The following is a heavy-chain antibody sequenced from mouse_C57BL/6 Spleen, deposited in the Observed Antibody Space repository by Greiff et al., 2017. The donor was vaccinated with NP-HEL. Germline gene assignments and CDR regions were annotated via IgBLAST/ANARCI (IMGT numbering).Heavy chain of an antibody. J-gene: IGHJ3*01. CDR2: IYPGDGDT. CDR1: GYAFSSYW. D-gene: IGHD2-3*01. Sequence: QVQLQQSGAELVKPGASVKISCKASGYAFSSYWMNWVKQRPGKGLEWIGQIYPGDGDTNYNGKFKGKATLTADKSSSTAYLQLSSLTSEDTAVYYCTTGMKDDGYFIFAYWGQGTLVTVSA. V-gene: IGHV1-80*01. CDR3: TTGMKDDGYFIFAY.